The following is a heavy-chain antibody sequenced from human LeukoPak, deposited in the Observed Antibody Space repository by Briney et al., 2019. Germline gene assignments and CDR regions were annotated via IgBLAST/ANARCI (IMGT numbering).Heavy chain of an antibody. D-gene: IGHD3-3*01. Sequence: ASVKVSCKASGYTFTSYYMHWVRQAPGQGLEWMGIINPSGGSTSYAQKFQGRVTMTRDTSTSTVYMELSSLRSEDTAVYYCARVPQYYDFWSGLGTYYYYYYMDVWGKGTTVTASS. V-gene: IGHV1-46*01. CDR3: ARVPQYYDFWSGLGTYYYYYYMDV. CDR2: INPSGGST. CDR1: GYTFTSYY. J-gene: IGHJ6*03.